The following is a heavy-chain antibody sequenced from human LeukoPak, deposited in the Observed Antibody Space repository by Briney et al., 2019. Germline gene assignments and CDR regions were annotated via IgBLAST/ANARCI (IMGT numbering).Heavy chain of an antibody. CDR3: ARHVEMATVYFDY. CDR1: GGSISSTYS. Sequence: PSETLSLTCTVSGGSISSTYSWGWIRQPPGKGLEWIGSIFYSGSTDYNPSLKSRVTISVDTSKNQLSLKLSSVTAADTAVYYCARHVEMATVYFDYWGQGTLVTVSS. J-gene: IGHJ4*02. D-gene: IGHD5-24*01. V-gene: IGHV4-39*01. CDR2: IFYSGST.